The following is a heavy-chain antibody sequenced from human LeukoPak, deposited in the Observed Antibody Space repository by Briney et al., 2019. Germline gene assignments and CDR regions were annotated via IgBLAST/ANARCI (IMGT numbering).Heavy chain of an antibody. J-gene: IGHJ5*02. CDR3: ARASDPWLQLT. D-gene: IGHD5-24*01. Sequence: GGSLRLSCAASGFTFSNYWMIWVRQAPGKGLEWVGSIKQDGSEKRYADSVRGRFSISRDNAQTSLYLQMNSLRAEDTAVYYCARASDPWLQLTWGQGTLVTVSS. CDR2: IKQDGSEK. V-gene: IGHV3-7*05. CDR1: GFTFSNYW.